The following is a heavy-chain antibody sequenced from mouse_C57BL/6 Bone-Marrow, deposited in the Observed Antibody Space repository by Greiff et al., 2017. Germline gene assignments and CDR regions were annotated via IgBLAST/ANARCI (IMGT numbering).Heavy chain of an antibody. CDR2: IDPSDSYT. CDR3: ARSGYSNYVYYYAMDY. Sequence: QVQLQQPGAELVMPGASVKLSCKASGYTFTSYWMHWVKQRPGQGLEWIGEIDPSDSYTNYNQKFKGKSTLTVDKSSSTAYMQLSSLTSEDSAVYYCARSGYSNYVYYYAMDYWGQGTSVTGSS. CDR1: GYTFTSYW. V-gene: IGHV1-69*01. D-gene: IGHD2-5*01. J-gene: IGHJ4*01.